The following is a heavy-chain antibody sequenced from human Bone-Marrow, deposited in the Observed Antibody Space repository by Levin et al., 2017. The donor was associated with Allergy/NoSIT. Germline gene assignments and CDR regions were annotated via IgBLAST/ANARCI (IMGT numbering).Heavy chain of an antibody. D-gene: IGHD3-22*01. Sequence: SVKVSCKASGGTFSSYAISWVRQAPGQGLEWMGGIIPIFGTANYAQKFQGRVTITADKSTSTAYMELSSLRSEDTAVYYCARDYSSGYFLYYGMDGWGQGTTVTVSS. CDR3: ARDYSSGYFLYYGMDG. CDR1: GGTFSSYA. CDR2: IIPIFGTA. J-gene: IGHJ6*02. V-gene: IGHV1-69*06.